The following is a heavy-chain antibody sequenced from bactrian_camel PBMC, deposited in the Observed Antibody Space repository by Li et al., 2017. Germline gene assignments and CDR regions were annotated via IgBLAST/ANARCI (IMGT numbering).Heavy chain of an antibody. J-gene: IGHJ4*01. CDR2: IDTGLREA. V-gene: IGHV3S1*01. CDR1: GNPVLHYW. D-gene: IGHD6*01. Sequence: HVQLVESGGGSVQAGGSLRLSCVAPGNPVLHYWSWFRQAPGQAREGVASIDTGLREAYYADAVKGRFTISHDNVKSTLYLQMDSLKPEDTALYYCARTTGYGGTWHCGNKYTYNYRGQGTQVTVS. CDR3: ARTTGYGGTWHCGNKYTYNY.